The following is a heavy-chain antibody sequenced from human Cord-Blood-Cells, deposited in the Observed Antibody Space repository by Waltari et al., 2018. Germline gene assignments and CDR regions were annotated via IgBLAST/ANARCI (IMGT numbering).Heavy chain of an antibody. D-gene: IGHD1-26*01. CDR1: GGSFSGYY. CDR2: INQCGST. J-gene: IGHJ4*02. CDR3: ARGSRVGAINFDY. Sequence: QVQLQQWGAGLLKPSETLSLTRAVYGGSFSGYYWIWLRQPPGKGLEWNGEINQCGSTNDDPSLKGRITISADTSKNQFSRKPSSVTAADTGVYYCARGSRVGAINFDYWGQGTRVTVTS. V-gene: IGHV4-34*01.